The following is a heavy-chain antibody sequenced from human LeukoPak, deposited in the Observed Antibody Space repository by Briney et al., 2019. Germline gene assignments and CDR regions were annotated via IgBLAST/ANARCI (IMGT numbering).Heavy chain of an antibody. Sequence: GGSLRLSCAASGFTFSSYAMSWVRQAPGKGLEWVSSISGSDDSTYYADSVKGRFTIYRDDSKNTLYLQMNSLRAEDAAIYYCATIGDRRTGELYRIDYWGQGTLVTVSS. CDR3: ATIGDRRTGELYRIDY. D-gene: IGHD7-27*01. J-gene: IGHJ4*02. V-gene: IGHV3-23*01. CDR2: ISGSDDST. CDR1: GFTFSSYA.